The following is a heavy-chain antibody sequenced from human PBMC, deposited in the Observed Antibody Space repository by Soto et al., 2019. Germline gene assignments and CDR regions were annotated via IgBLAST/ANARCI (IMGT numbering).Heavy chain of an antibody. D-gene: IGHD3-3*01. J-gene: IGHJ6*02. CDR1: GFTFTSSA. Sequence: GASVKVSCKASGFTFTSSAVQWVRQARGQRLEWIGWIVVGSGNTNYAQKFQERVTITRDMSTSTAYMELSSLRSEDTAVYYCAADPQKNNYDFWSGSIYYYYGMDVWGQGTTVTVSS. CDR2: IVVGSGNT. CDR3: AADPQKNNYDFWSGSIYYYYGMDV. V-gene: IGHV1-58*01.